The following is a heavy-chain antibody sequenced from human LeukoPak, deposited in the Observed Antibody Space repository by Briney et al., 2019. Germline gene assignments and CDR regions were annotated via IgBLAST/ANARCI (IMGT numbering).Heavy chain of an antibody. CDR3: ARAPPSIAPRPMGPGWFDP. D-gene: IGHD6-6*01. Sequence: NPSETLSLTCTVSGGSISSGGYYWSWVRQQRGRGREWIGYIYYSGTTYYYPSLKSRVSISVHPSKNQFSLNLSSVTAAHTAVYYCARAPPSIAPRPMGPGWFDPWGQGTLVTVSS. V-gene: IGHV4-31*03. J-gene: IGHJ5*02. CDR2: IYYSGTT. CDR1: GGSISSGGYY.